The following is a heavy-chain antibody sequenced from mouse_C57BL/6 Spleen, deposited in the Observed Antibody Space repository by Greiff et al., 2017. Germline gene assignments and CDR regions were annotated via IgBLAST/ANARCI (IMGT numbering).Heavy chain of an antibody. V-gene: IGHV1-82*01. J-gene: IGHJ4*01. CDR2: IYPGDGDT. D-gene: IGHD2-13*01. CDR1: GYAFSSSW. Sequence: QVHVKQSGPELVKPGASVKISCKASGYAFSSSWMNWVKQRPGKGLEWIGRIYPGDGDTNYNGKFKGKATLTADKSSSTAYMQLSSLTSEDSAVYLCARSEGLLYAVDYWGQGTTVTAAS. CDR3: ARSEGLLYAVDY.